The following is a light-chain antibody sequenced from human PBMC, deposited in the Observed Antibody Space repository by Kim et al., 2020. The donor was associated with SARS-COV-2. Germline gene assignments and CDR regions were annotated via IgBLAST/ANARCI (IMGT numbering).Light chain of an antibody. V-gene: IGKV1-5*03. CDR2: KAC. J-gene: IGKJ2*01. CDR3: QQYNSYPMYT. CDR1: QDISSW. Sequence: ASVGDRATITCRASQDISSWLAWYQQTPGKAPRLLIYKACTLERGVSSRFSGSGSGTDFTLTISSLQPDDFATYYCQQYNSYPMYTFGQGTKLEI.